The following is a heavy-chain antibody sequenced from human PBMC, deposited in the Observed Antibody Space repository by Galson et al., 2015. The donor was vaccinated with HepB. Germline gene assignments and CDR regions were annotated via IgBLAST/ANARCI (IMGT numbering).Heavy chain of an antibody. V-gene: IGHV3-73*01. CDR1: GFTFSGSA. CDR2: IGSKANNYAT. Sequence: SLRLSCAASGFTFSGSAMHWVRQASGRRLEWVGRIGSKANNYATAYTASVKGRFTISRDDSKNTAYMQMNSLKTEDTAVYYCTRLGDLSGYSSLWGQGTLVTVSS. D-gene: IGHD6-13*01. J-gene: IGHJ4*02. CDR3: TRLGDLSGYSSL.